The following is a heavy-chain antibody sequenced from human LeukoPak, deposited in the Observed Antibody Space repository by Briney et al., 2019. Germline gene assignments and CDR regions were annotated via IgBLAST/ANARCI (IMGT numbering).Heavy chain of an antibody. CDR2: IRSKGYGGTT. V-gene: IGHV3-49*04. CDR1: GFTFGGYA. Sequence: GGSLRLSCTASGFTFGGYAMSWVRRAPGRGVEWGGFIRSKGYGGTTEYAASVKGRFTISRDESKSIAYLQMNSLKTEDTAVYYCTREAVGYCSSTSCYNGASLFYSYGMDVWGQGTTVTVSS. D-gene: IGHD2-2*02. J-gene: IGHJ6*02. CDR3: TREAVGYCSSTSCYNGASLFYSYGMDV.